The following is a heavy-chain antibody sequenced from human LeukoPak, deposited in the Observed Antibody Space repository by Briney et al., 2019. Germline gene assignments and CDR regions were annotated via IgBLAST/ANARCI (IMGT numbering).Heavy chain of an antibody. D-gene: IGHD3-3*01. Sequence: SETLSLTCTVSGGSISSYYWSWIRQPAGKGLEWIGRTYTSGSTNYNPSLKSRVTMSVDTSKNQFSLKLSSVTAADTAVYYCARDPGTIFGVENYYYGMDVWGQGTTVTVSS. CDR2: TYTSGST. CDR1: GGSISSYY. V-gene: IGHV4-4*07. CDR3: ARDPGTIFGVENYYYGMDV. J-gene: IGHJ6*02.